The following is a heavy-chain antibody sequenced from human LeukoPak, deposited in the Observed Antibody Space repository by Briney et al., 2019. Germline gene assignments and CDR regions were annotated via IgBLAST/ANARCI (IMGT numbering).Heavy chain of an antibody. Sequence: PGGPLRLSCAASGFTFDDYAMHWVRQAPGKGLEWVSGISWNSNTIGYADSVKGRFTISRDNAKNSLYLQMNSLRAEDTAVYYCARDGGSAIPFDYWGQGTLVTVSS. CDR1: GFTFDDYA. CDR3: ARDGGSAIPFDY. V-gene: IGHV3-9*01. CDR2: ISWNSNTI. J-gene: IGHJ4*02.